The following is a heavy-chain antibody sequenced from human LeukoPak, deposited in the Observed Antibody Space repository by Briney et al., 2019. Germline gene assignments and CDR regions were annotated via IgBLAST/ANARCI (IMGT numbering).Heavy chain of an antibody. CDR2: INHSGST. Sequence: PSETLSLTCAVYGGSFSGYYWSWIRQPPGKGLEWIGEINHSGSTNYNPSLKSRVTISVDTSKNQFSLKLSSVTAADTAVYYCARVYGGNRFDYWGQGTLVTVSS. V-gene: IGHV4-34*01. D-gene: IGHD4-23*01. CDR1: GGSFSGYY. J-gene: IGHJ4*02. CDR3: ARVYGGNRFDY.